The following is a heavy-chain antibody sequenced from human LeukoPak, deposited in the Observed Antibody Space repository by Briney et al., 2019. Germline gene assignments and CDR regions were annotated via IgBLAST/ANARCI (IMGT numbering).Heavy chain of an antibody. J-gene: IGHJ5*02. CDR3: ARGGCSSTSCLQFDP. CDR1: GYTFTSYA. D-gene: IGHD2-2*01. CDR2: INTNTGNP. Sequence: ASVKVSCKASGYTFTSYAMYWVRQAPGQGLEWMGWINTNTGNPTYAQGFTGRFVFSLDTSVSTAYLQISSLKAEDTAVYYCARGGCSSTSCLQFDPWGQGTLVTVSS. V-gene: IGHV7-4-1*02.